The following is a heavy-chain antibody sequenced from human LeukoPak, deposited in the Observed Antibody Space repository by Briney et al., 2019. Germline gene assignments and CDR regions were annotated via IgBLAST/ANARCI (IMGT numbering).Heavy chain of an antibody. D-gene: IGHD4-23*01. CDR2: IGTGTDT. CDR1: GFSFNEYD. V-gene: IGHV3-13*01. J-gene: IGHJ3*02. Sequence: TGGSLRLSCEASGFSFNEYDMHWVRQVTGKGLEWVSHIGTGTDTHYAGSVKGRFTISRENAKNSLYLQMNSLTAGDTGVYYCTRDRRADYGRNDDAFDIWGQGTTVIVSS. CDR3: TRDRRADYGRNDDAFDI.